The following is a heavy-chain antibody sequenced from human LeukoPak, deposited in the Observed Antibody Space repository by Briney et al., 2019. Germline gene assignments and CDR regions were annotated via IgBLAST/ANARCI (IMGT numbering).Heavy chain of an antibody. Sequence: GGSLRLSCAASGFTFSTYSINWVRQAPGKGLEWVSYISSDSSTIYYADSLKGRFTISRDNAKNSLYLQMNSLRAEDTAVYYCARSVVAATETFDYWGQGTLVTVSS. CDR1: GFTFSTYS. CDR3: ARSVVAATETFDY. V-gene: IGHV3-48*04. D-gene: IGHD2-15*01. J-gene: IGHJ4*02. CDR2: ISSDSSTI.